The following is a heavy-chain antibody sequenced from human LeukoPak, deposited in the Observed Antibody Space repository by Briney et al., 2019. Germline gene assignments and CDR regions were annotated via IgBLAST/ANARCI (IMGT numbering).Heavy chain of an antibody. CDR3: AKDGTRYGLWSGYWYLDY. CDR1: RYTFTGYY. D-gene: IGHD3-3*01. Sequence: ASVKVSCKASRYTFTGYYIHWVRQAPGQGPEWMGWINPNSGDTYYAQKFQGRVTMTRDTSITTAYMELSSLRSDDTAVYYCAKDGTRYGLWSGYWYLDYWGQGTLVTVSS. V-gene: IGHV1-2*02. J-gene: IGHJ4*02. CDR2: INPNSGDT.